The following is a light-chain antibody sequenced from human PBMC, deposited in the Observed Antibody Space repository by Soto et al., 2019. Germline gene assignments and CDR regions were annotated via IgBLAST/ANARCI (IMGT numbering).Light chain of an antibody. CDR3: ISYRSGDTLV. CDR2: EVN. Sequence: QSALTQPPSVSGSPGQSVAISCIGTSGDIGSYNRVSWYQQPPGTAPKLIIYEVNNRPSGVPDRFSGSKSGNTASLTISGLQAEDEADYYCISYRSGDTLVFGGGTQLTVL. J-gene: IGLJ3*02. CDR1: SGDIGSYNR. V-gene: IGLV2-18*02.